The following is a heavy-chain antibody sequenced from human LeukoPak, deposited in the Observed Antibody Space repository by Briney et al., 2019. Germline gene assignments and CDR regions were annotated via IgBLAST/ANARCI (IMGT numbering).Heavy chain of an antibody. CDR1: GYTFTSYG. Sequence: ASVKVSCKASGYTFTSYGISWVRQAPGQGLEWMGWISAYNGNTNYAQKFQGRVTMTRDTSISTAYMELSRLRSDDTAVYYCARDRRRWFDPWGQGTLVTVSS. CDR3: ARDRRRWFDP. J-gene: IGHJ5*02. CDR2: ISAYNGNT. V-gene: IGHV1-18*01.